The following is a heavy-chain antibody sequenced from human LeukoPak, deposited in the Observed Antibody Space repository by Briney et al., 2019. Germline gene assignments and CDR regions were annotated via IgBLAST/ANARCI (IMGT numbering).Heavy chain of an antibody. J-gene: IGHJ4*02. Sequence: SETLSLTCAVSDFSISSDYYWGWIRQPPGKGLEWIGTIFHSGSTYYNPSLKSRVTISVDTSKNRFSLKLISVTAADTAVYYCARTIGYTYGYFDSWSQGTLVTVSS. CDR3: ARTIGYTYGYFDS. D-gene: IGHD5-18*01. V-gene: IGHV4-38-2*01. CDR2: IFHSGST. CDR1: DFSISSDYY.